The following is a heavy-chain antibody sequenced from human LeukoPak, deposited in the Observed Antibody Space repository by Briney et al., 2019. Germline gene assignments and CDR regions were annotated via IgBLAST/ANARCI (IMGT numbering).Heavy chain of an antibody. Sequence: GGSLRLSCAASGFTFSGYEMSWVRQAPGKGLEWVSYISRSGTIISYADSVRGRLTISRDNAKNSLYLQMDSLRAEDTAVYYCARERDDYYFDYWGQGTLVTVSS. CDR2: ISRSGTII. D-gene: IGHD3-3*01. J-gene: IGHJ4*02. CDR3: ARERDDYYFDY. CDR1: GFTFSGYE. V-gene: IGHV3-48*03.